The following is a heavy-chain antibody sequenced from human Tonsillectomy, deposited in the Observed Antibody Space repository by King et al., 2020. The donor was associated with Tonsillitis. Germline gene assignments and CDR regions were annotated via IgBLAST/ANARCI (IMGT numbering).Heavy chain of an antibody. CDR2: IWYDGSNK. Sequence: VQLVESGGGVVQPGRSLRLSCAASGFSFSVYGMHWVRQAPGKGLEWVAVIWYDGSNKYYADSVKGRFTISRDNSKNTLYLQMNSLRAEDTAVYYCARHPGWASPNNDPYYSYGMDVWGQGTTVTVSS. CDR1: GFSFSVYG. CDR3: ARHPGWASPNNDPYYSYGMDV. V-gene: IGHV3-33*01. D-gene: IGHD1-1*01. J-gene: IGHJ6*02.